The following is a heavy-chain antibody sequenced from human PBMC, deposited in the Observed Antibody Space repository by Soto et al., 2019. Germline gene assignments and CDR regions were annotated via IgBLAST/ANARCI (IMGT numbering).Heavy chain of an antibody. CDR1: GGTFSSYA. CDR2: IIPILGTA. V-gene: IGHV1-69*06. Sequence: QVQLVQSGAEVKKPGSSVKVSCKASGGTFSSYAISWVRQAPGQGLEWMGGIIPILGTANYAQKFQGRVTSTVDKSTSTAYMELSSRRSEDTAVYYCARVAGRAGAAAAFDYWGQGTLVNGSS. D-gene: IGHD6-19*01. J-gene: IGHJ4*02. CDR3: ARVAGRAGAAAAFDY.